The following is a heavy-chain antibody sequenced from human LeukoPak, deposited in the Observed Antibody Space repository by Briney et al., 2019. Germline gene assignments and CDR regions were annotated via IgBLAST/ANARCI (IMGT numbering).Heavy chain of an antibody. CDR1: GYTFTGYY. CDR3: ARGGVGAXRYNWFDP. D-gene: IGHD1-26*01. J-gene: IGHJ5*02. CDR2: INPNSGGT. V-gene: IGHV1-2*06. Sequence: ASVKVSCKASGYTFTGYYMHWVRQAPGQGLEWMGRINPNSGGTNYAQKFQGRVTMTRDTSISTAYMELSRLRSDDTAVYYCARGGVGAXRYNWFDPWGQGTLVTVSS.